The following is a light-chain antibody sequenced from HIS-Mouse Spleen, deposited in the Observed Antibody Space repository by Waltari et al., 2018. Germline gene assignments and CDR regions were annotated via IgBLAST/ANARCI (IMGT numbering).Light chain of an antibody. J-gene: IGLJ3*02. CDR1: ALPNQY. CDR3: QSADSSGTYWV. CDR2: KDS. V-gene: IGLV3-25*03. Sequence: SYELTQPPSVSVSPGQTARITCPGDALPNQYAYWYQRKPGRAPVLVIYKDSGRPSGIPERFSGSSSGTTVTLTISGVQAEDEADYYCQSADSSGTYWVFGGGTKLTVL.